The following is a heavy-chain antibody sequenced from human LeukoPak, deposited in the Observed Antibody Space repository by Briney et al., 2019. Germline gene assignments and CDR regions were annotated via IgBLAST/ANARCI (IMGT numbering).Heavy chain of an antibody. CDR2: IYPGDSDT. V-gene: IGHV5-51*01. Sequence: GESLKISCKGSGYSFTSYWIGWVRQMLGKGLEWMGIIYPGDSDTRYSPSFQGQVTISADKSISTAYLQWSSLKASDTAMYYCASALHCSGGSCYSDAFDIWGQGTMVTVSS. D-gene: IGHD2-15*01. CDR3: ASALHCSGGSCYSDAFDI. CDR1: GYSFTSYW. J-gene: IGHJ3*02.